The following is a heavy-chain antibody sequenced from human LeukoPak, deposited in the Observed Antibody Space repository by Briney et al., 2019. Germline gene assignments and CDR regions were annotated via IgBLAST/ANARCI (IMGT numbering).Heavy chain of an antibody. CDR1: GGSISSYY. D-gene: IGHD3-22*01. CDR3: ARGRDRDCDMKAFDI. V-gene: IGHV4-4*07. Sequence: SETLSLTCTVSGGSISSYYWSWIRQPAGKGLEWIGRIYTSGSTNYNPSLKSRVTMSVDTSKNQFSLKLSSVTAADTAVYYCARGRDRDCDMKAFDIWGQGTMVTVSS. J-gene: IGHJ3*02. CDR2: IYTSGST.